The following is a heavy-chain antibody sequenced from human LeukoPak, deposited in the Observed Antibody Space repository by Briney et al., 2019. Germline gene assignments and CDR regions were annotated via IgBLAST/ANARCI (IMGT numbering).Heavy chain of an antibody. CDR2: ISGSGTIT. V-gene: IGHV3-23*01. D-gene: IGHD4-17*01. CDR1: GFTFTDYA. Sequence: GGSLRLSCAASGFTFTDYAMNWVRQAPGKGLEWVSTISGSGTITYYADSVRGRFTISRDYSTNTLYLQMNSLRAEDTAVYYCARDLSYGDYYFDYWGQGTLVTVSS. CDR3: ARDLSYGDYYFDY. J-gene: IGHJ4*02.